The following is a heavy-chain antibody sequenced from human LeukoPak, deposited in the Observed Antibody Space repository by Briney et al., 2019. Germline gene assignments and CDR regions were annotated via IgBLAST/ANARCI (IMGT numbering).Heavy chain of an antibody. J-gene: IGHJ4*02. CDR3: ATTYYSDRSGYYDY. CDR2: IYYSGST. V-gene: IGHV4-59*08. D-gene: IGHD3-22*01. CDR1: GGSISSYY. Sequence: SETLSLTCTVSGGSISSYYWSWIRQPPGKGLEWIGYIYYSGSTNYNPSLKSRVTISVDTSKNQFSLKLSSVTAADTPVYYCATTYYSDRSGYYDYWGQGTLVTVSS.